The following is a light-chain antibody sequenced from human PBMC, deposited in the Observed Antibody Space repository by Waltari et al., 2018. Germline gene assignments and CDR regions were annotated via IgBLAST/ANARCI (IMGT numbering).Light chain of an antibody. Sequence: EVVLTQSPAILSLSPGERATLSCRASQSLRTFVAWYQQKPGQAPRLLIYDASNRATGIPARFSGSGSGTDFTLTISSLEPEDFAVYYCQQRSDWLTFGGGTRVEIK. CDR1: QSLRTF. CDR2: DAS. CDR3: QQRSDWLT. V-gene: IGKV3-11*01. J-gene: IGKJ4*01.